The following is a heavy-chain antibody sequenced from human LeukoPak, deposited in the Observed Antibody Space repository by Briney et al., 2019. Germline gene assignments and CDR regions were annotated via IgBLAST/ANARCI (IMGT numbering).Heavy chain of an antibody. CDR2: IKTTGLTT. CDR1: GFDFSDYY. CDR3: ARAGQLRYMDV. Sequence: GGSLRLSCAASGFDFSDYYMSWIRQAPGKGLEWISNIKTTGLTTYYADSVKGRFTISRDNAKNSLFLQMNSLRADDTAIYYCARAGQLRYMDVWGKGTAVTVSS. V-gene: IGHV3-11*04. J-gene: IGHJ6*03.